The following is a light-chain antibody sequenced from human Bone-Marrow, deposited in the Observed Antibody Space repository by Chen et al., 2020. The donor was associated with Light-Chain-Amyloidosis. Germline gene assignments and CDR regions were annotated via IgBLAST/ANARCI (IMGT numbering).Light chain of an antibody. Sequence: SYVLTQPSSVSVPPGHTATIACGGNNIGSTSVHWYQQTPGQAPLLVVYDDSDRPSGIPERLSGSNSGNTATLTISRVEAGDEADYYCHVWDRSSDRPVFGGGTKLTVL. CDR2: DDS. CDR3: HVWDRSSDRPV. CDR1: NIGSTS. J-gene: IGLJ3*02. V-gene: IGLV3-21*02.